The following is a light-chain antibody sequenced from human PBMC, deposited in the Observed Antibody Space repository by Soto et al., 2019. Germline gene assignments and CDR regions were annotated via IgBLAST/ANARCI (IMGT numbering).Light chain of an antibody. CDR3: QQYGRSPTT. CDR2: DAS. V-gene: IGKV3-20*01. CDR1: HSVSSSQ. J-gene: IGKJ1*01. Sequence: EIVLTQSPGTVSLSPGERATLSCRASHSVSSSQLAWYQHKRGQAPRLLIYDASRRASGIPDRFRGSGSGTGFTLTISRLEPEDFALYYCQQYGRSPTTFGQGTKVDIK.